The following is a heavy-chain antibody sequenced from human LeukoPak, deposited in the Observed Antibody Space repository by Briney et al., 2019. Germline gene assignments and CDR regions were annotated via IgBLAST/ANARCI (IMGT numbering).Heavy chain of an antibody. CDR2: MSPNSGNT. CDR1: GYTFTSYD. CDR3: ARGVGRFLEWLLPPRRGVSSGGYYYYMDV. J-gene: IGHJ6*03. V-gene: IGHV1-8*03. Sequence: ASVKVSCEASGYTFTSYDINWVRQATGQGLEWMGWMSPNSGNTGYAQKFQGRVTITRNTPISTAYMELSSLRSEDTAVYYCARGVGRFLEWLLPPRRGVSSGGYYYYMDVWGKGTTVTVSS. D-gene: IGHD3-3*01.